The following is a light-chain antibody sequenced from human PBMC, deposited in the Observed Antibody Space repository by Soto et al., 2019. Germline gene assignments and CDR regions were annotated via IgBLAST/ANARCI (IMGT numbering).Light chain of an antibody. V-gene: IGKV3-11*01. J-gene: IGKJ1*01. Sequence: EIVFTQTPATLSLSQGERATLSCIASQSVSTYLAWYQQKPGQAPRLLIYDASYRATCIPARFSGSGSGTDFTLTIRSLEPEDFAVYYCQQYGSSPTWKCGKGTKVDIK. CDR3: QQYGSSPTWK. CDR1: QSVSTY. CDR2: DAS.